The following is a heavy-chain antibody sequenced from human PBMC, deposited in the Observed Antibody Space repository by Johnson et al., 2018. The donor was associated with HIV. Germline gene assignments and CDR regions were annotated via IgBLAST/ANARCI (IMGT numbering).Heavy chain of an antibody. D-gene: IGHD1-26*01. Sequence: VQLVESGGCVVQPGGSLRLSCAASGFTFNTYGMDWVRQAPGKGLEWVAFIRYDGNSKYYIDSVKGRFTISRDNSKNTLYLQMNSLRSDDTAVYYCASAKSGSFDAFDIWGQGTMVTVSS. V-gene: IGHV3-30*02. CDR2: IRYDGNSK. J-gene: IGHJ3*02. CDR1: GFTFNTYG. CDR3: ASAKSGSFDAFDI.